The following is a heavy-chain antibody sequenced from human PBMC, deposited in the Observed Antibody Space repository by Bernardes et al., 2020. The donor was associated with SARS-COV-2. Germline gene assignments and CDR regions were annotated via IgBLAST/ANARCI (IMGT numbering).Heavy chain of an antibody. CDR3: APHSHYYYYYGMDV. J-gene: IGHJ6*02. CDR1: GFTFSSYS. CDR2: ISSSSSYI. V-gene: IGHV3-21*01. Sequence: GGSLRVSCAASGFTFSSYSMNWVRQAPGKGLEWVSSISSSSSYIYYADSVKGRFTISRDNAKNSLYLQMNSLRAEDTAVYYCAPHSHYYYYYGMDVWGQGTTVTVSS.